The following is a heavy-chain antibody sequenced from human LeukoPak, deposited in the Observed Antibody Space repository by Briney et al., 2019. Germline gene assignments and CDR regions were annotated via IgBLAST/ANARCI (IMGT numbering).Heavy chain of an antibody. CDR1: GFSFSSYA. V-gene: IGHV3-30-3*01. J-gene: IGHJ6*02. Sequence: PGGSLRLSCAASGFSFSSYAIHWVRQAPGKGLEWVAVISYDGSNIYYADSVRGRFTISRDNSKNTVYLQINSLRTEDTAVYSCARGAPYDFWSGHYDALIYYYAMDVWGQGTTVTVSS. CDR3: ARGAPYDFWSGHYDALIYYYAMDV. CDR2: ISYDGSNI. D-gene: IGHD3-3*01.